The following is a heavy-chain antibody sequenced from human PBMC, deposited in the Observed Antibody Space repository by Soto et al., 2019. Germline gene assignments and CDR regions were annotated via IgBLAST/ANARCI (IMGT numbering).Heavy chain of an antibody. J-gene: IGHJ6*03. CDR1: GYTFTSYA. D-gene: IGHD3-10*01. V-gene: IGHV1-3*01. Sequence: QVQLVQSGAEVKKPGASVKVSCKASGYTFTSYAMHWVGQAPGQRLEWMGWINAGSGNTKYSQKFQGRVAITRDTSASTAYMELSSLRSEDTAIYYCARDLTMVRGVIYYMDVWGKGTTVTVSS. CDR3: ARDLTMVRGVIYYMDV. CDR2: INAGSGNT.